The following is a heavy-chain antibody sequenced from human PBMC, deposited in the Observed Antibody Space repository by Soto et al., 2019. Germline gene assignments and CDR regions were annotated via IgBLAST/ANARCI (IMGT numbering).Heavy chain of an antibody. CDR3: ARGPTVTTLGRYGMDV. CDR2: IYSGGST. V-gene: IGHV3-53*01. D-gene: IGHD4-17*01. CDR1: GFTVNSNY. Sequence: PGGSLRLSCAASGFTVNSNYMSWVRQAPGKGLEWVSVIYSGGSTYYADSVKGRFTISRDNSKNTLYLQMNSLRAEDTAVYYCARGPTVTTLGRYGMDVWGQGTTVTVSS. J-gene: IGHJ6*02.